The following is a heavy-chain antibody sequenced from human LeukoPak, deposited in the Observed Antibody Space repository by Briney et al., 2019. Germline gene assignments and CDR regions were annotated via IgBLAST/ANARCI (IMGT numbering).Heavy chain of an antibody. V-gene: IGHV3-23*01. D-gene: IGHD5-12*01. J-gene: IGHJ6*03. CDR3: AKGSPRGSGYSGYFYYYYMDV. CDR2: ISGSGGST. Sequence: GGSLRLSCAASGFTFSSCAMSWVRQAPGKGLEWVSAISGSGGSTYYADSGEGRFTISRDNSKNTLYLQMNSLRAEDTAVYYCAKGSPRGSGYSGYFYYYYMDVWGKGTTVTVSS. CDR1: GFTFSSCA.